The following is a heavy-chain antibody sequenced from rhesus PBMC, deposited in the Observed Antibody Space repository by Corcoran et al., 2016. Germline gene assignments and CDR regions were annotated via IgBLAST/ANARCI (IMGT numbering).Heavy chain of an antibody. V-gene: IGHV3S5*01. CDR3: AKENSYSGSWNRGPFDY. J-gene: IGHJ4*01. CDR1: GFTFSSYG. D-gene: IGHD6-25*01. Sequence: EVQLVESGGGLVQPGGSLRLSCAASGFTFSSYGMSWVRQAPGKGLEWVSYISNGGGSTYYADSVKGRFTISRDNSKNTRSLQMNSLRAEDTAVYYCAKENSYSGSWNRGPFDYWGQGVLVTVSS. CDR2: ISNGGGST.